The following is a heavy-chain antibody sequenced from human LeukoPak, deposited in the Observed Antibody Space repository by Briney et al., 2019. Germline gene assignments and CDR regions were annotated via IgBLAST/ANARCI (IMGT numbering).Heavy chain of an antibody. V-gene: IGHV3-23*01. Sequence: GGSLRLSGAASGFTFSSYGVSWVRQAPGKGLEWVSGISGSGHRTYYADSVKGRFTISRDNSKNTLYLQMNSLRAEDTAVYYCAKDWGEYFDYVWGSFTSFDFWGQGTLVTVSS. J-gene: IGHJ4*02. CDR2: ISGSGHRT. CDR1: GFTFSSYG. D-gene: IGHD3-16*01. CDR3: AKDWGEYFDYVWGSFTSFDF.